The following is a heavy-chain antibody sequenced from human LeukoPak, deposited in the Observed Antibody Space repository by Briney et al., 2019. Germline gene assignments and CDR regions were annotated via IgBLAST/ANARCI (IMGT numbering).Heavy chain of an antibody. J-gene: IGHJ5*02. CDR2: IKQDGSEK. V-gene: IGHV3-7*03. Sequence: GGSLRLSCAASGFTFSSYWMSWVRQAPGKGLEWVANIKQDGSEKYYVDSVKGRFTISRDNAKNSLYLQMNSLRAEDTAVYYCARPYYYDSSGYSSWGQGTLVTVSS. CDR1: GFTFSSYW. CDR3: ARPYYYDSSGYSS. D-gene: IGHD3-22*01.